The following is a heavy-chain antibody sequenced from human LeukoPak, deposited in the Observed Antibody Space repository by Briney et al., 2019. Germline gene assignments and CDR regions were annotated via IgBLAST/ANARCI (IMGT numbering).Heavy chain of an antibody. CDR1: GFTFSIYS. J-gene: IGHJ4*02. D-gene: IGHD2-2*01. Sequence: GGSLRLSCAASGFTFSIYSMNWVRQAPGKGLEWVSSISSSSSYIYYADSVKGRFTISRDNAKNSVYLQMDSVRDEDTAVYYCARDKYHSSWQGSNFDYWGQGTLVTVSS. V-gene: IGHV3-21*06. CDR2: ISSSSSYI. CDR3: ARDKYHSSWQGSNFDY.